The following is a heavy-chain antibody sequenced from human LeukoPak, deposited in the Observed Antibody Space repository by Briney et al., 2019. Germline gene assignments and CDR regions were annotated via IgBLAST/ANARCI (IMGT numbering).Heavy chain of an antibody. Sequence: ASVKVSCKASGYTFTGYYMHWVRQAPGQGLEWMGWINPNSGGTNYAQKFQGRVTMTRDTSISTAYMELSRLRSDDTGVYYCASSITIFGVVIVDDFDYWGQGTLVTVSS. CDR1: GYTFTGYY. CDR2: INPNSGGT. J-gene: IGHJ4*02. V-gene: IGHV1-2*02. CDR3: ASSITIFGVVIVDDFDY. D-gene: IGHD3-3*01.